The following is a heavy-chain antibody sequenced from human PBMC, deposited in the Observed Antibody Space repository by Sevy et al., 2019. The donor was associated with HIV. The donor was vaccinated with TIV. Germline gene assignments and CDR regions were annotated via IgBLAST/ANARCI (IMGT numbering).Heavy chain of an antibody. Sequence: ASVKVSCKASGYTFTSYDINWVRQATGQGLEWMGWMNPNSGNTGYAQKFQRRVTMTRNTSISTAYMELSSLRSEDTAVYYCASGTIFGADDAFDIWGLGTMVTVSS. CDR2: MNPNSGNT. J-gene: IGHJ3*02. D-gene: IGHD3-3*01. CDR1: GYTFTSYD. CDR3: ASGTIFGADDAFDI. V-gene: IGHV1-8*01.